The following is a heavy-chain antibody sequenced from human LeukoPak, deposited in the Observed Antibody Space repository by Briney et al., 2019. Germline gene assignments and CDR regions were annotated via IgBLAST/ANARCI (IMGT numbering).Heavy chain of an antibody. Sequence: GGSLRLSCAASGFAFNTFAMSWVRQAPGKGLERVSTVYYSGGDTYSADSVKGRFTISRDNSRNMLYLQMDNLRADDTAVYYCAKDLDTAMVTGEYYFDYWGQGTLVTVSS. D-gene: IGHD5-18*01. CDR3: AKDLDTAMVTGEYYFDY. CDR2: VYYSGGDT. CDR1: GFAFNTFA. V-gene: IGHV3-23*01. J-gene: IGHJ4*02.